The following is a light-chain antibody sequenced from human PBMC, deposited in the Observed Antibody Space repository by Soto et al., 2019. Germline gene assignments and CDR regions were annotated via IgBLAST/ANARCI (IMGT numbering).Light chain of an antibody. CDR3: QQYYYSQWT. CDR1: QSVGISS. V-gene: IGKV3-20*01. Sequence: EIVLTQSPGSLSVSPGGRATLSCRASQSVGISSLAWYQQKPGQAPRLLIYATSSRAAGIPDRFGGSGSGTDFTLTISRLEPEDFAVYYCQQYYYSQWTFGQGTKVDIK. J-gene: IGKJ1*01. CDR2: ATS.